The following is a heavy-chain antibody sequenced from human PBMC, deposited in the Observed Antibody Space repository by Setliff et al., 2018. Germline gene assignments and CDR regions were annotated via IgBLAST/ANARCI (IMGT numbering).Heavy chain of an antibody. Sequence: PGGSLRLSCVVSGFTFSRYWMSWVRQAPGKGLEWVANIKEDGSEKYYVDSVKGRFTMPRDNAKNSLFLQMNSLRAEDTAVYYCVTGSGALGPNWGQGTLVTVSS. J-gene: IGHJ4*02. CDR2: IKEDGSEK. CDR1: GFTFSRYW. CDR3: VTGSGALGPN. V-gene: IGHV3-7*01. D-gene: IGHD3-10*01.